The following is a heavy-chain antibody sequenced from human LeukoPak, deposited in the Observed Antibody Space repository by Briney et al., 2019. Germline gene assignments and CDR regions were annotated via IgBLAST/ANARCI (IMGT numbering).Heavy chain of an antibody. CDR2: IWDDGSNK. V-gene: IGHV3-33*01. D-gene: IGHD6-19*01. CDR3: ARSSGWYGLY. J-gene: IGHJ4*02. CDR1: GFTVSSYG. Sequence: SLRLSGEASGFTVSSYGMHWDRQAPGKGLEWVAVIWDDGSNKYYAASVKGRFTISRDNSKTTLYLQMNSLRAEDTAVYYCARSSGWYGLYWGQGTLVTVSS.